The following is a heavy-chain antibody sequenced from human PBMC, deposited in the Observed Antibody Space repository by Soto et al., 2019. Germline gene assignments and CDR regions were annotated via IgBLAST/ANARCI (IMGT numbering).Heavy chain of an antibody. D-gene: IGHD3-22*01. V-gene: IGHV4-39*01. CDR3: VRHAQLIIKAY. CDR2: IFYTGST. Sequence: PSETLSLTCTVSGGCVDSNRFYWAWIRQPPGKGLEWIGSIFYTGSTYYSPSLKGRLTLFVDTSKNQFSLKLSSVTAADTAVYYCVRHAQLIIKAYWGQGSLVTVSS. J-gene: IGHJ4*02. CDR1: GGCVDSNRFY.